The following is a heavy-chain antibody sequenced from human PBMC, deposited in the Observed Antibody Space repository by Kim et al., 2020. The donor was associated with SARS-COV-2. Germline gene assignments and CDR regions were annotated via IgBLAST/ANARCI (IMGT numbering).Heavy chain of an antibody. CDR3: ARDFEASSKGNWFDP. J-gene: IGHJ5*02. V-gene: IGHV3-30*15. D-gene: IGHD6-6*01. Sequence: DSVKGRFTISRDNSKNTRYLQMSSLGAEDTAVYYCARDFEASSKGNWFDPWGQGTLVTVSS.